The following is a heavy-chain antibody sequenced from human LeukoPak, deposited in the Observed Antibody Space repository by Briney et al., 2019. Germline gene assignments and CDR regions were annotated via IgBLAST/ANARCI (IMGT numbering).Heavy chain of an antibody. D-gene: IGHD6-13*01. V-gene: IGHV3-66*01. J-gene: IGHJ4*02. CDR3: ARAPYSSSWYFDY. CDR2: IYSGGST. Sequence: GGSLRLSCAASGFTVSTNYMSWVRQAPGKGLEWVSVIYSGGSTYYADSVKGRFTISRDNSKNTLYLQMNSLRAEDTAVYYCARAPYSSSWYFDYWGQRTLVTVSS. CDR1: GFTVSTNY.